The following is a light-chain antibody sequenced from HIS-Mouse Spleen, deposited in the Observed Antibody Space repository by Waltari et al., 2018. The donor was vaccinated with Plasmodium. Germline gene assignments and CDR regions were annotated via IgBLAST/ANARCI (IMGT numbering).Light chain of an antibody. V-gene: IGKV1-5*03. CDR1: QSISSW. J-gene: IGKJ1*01. CDR3: QQYNSYSWT. Sequence: DIQMTQSPSTLSVSVGYRVTIPCRASQSISSWLAWYQQKPGKAPKLLIYKASSLESGVPSRFSGSGSGTEFTLTISSLQPDDFATYYCQQYNSYSWTFGQGTKVEIK. CDR2: KAS.